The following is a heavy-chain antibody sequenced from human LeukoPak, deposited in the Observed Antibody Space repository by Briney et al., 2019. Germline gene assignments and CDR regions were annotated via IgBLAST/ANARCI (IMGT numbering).Heavy chain of an antibody. V-gene: IGHV3-23*01. CDR1: GFTFGSYA. Sequence: GGSLRLSCAASGFTFGSYAMTWVRQAPGKGLEWVSSIYASGGSTYYAHSVKGRFTLSRDNSKNTFYLQMNTQRADGTAVYYCAKGSGSGWYGWFAPWGEGTLVTV. J-gene: IGHJ5*02. CDR3: AKGSGSGWYGWFAP. D-gene: IGHD6-19*01. CDR2: IYASGGST.